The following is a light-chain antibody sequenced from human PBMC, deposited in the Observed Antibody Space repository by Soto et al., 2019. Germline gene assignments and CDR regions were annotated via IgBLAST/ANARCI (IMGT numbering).Light chain of an antibody. CDR1: QSVSSSY. CDR2: GAS. J-gene: IGKJ1*01. V-gene: IGKV3-20*01. CDR3: QQYDSSPVT. Sequence: EIVLTQSPGTLSLSPGERATLSCRASQSVSSSYLAWYQQKPGQAPRLLIYGASSRTTSIPDRFSGSGSGTDFTLTISRLEPEEFAVYYCQQYDSSPVTFGQGTNVEIK.